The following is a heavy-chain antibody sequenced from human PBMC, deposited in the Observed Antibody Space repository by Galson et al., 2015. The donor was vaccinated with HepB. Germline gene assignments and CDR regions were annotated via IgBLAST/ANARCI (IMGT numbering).Heavy chain of an antibody. CDR2: IYYSGNT. J-gene: IGHJ6*03. D-gene: IGHD4-17*01. CDR1: GGSISRGGLY. CDR3: ATTTVDTDYYYYYIDV. V-gene: IGHV4-31*03. Sequence: TLSLTCTVSGGSISRGGLYWSWIRQHPGKGLEWIGYIYYSGNTYYNPSLKSRVSISINTSKNQFSLKLTSLTAADTAVYYCATTTVDTDYYYYYIDVWGKGTTVTVSS.